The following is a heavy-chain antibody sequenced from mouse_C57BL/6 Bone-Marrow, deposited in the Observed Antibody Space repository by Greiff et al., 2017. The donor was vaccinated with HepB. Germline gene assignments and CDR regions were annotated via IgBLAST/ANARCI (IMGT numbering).Heavy chain of an antibody. CDR3: ARSLDYFDY. CDR1: GYTFTSYW. Sequence: VQLQQPGAELVKPGASVKLSCKASGYTFTSYWMQWVKQRPGQGLEWIGEIDPSDSYTNYNQKFKGKATLTVDTSSSTAYMQLSSLTSEDSAVYYCARSLDYFDYRGQGTTLTVSS. V-gene: IGHV1-50*01. J-gene: IGHJ2*01. CDR2: IDPSDSYT.